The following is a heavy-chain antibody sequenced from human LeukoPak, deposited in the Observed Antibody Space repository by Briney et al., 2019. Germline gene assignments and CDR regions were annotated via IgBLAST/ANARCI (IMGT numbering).Heavy chain of an antibody. CDR1: GFTFSDYY. J-gene: IGHJ4*02. V-gene: IGHV3-11*01. Sequence: GGSLRLSCAASGFTFSDYYMSWIRQAPGKGLEWVSYISSSGSTIYYADSVKGRFTISRDNAKNSLHLQMNSLRAEDTAVYYCARDRDILTGYWSVYWGQGTLVTVSS. CDR3: ARDRDILTGYWSVY. D-gene: IGHD3-9*01. CDR2: ISSSGSTI.